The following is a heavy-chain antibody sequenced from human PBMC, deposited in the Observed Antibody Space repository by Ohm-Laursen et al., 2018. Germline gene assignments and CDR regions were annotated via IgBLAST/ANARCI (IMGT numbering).Heavy chain of an antibody. V-gene: IGHV4-34*01. CDR1: GGYFSGYY. CDR2: INHSGNR. D-gene: IGHD7-27*01. Sequence: GTLSLTCPVYGGYFSGYYWTWIRQTPGKGLEWIGEINHSGNRNFIPSLKSRVAMSVDTSKNQFSLKLTSVTAADTAVYYCARKKNWGMLDYWGQGTLVTVSS. CDR3: ARKKNWGMLDY. J-gene: IGHJ4*02.